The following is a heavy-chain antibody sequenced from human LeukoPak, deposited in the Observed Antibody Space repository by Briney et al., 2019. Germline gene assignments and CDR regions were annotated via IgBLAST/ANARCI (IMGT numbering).Heavy chain of an antibody. J-gene: IGHJ6*02. CDR2: INPSGGST. V-gene: IGHV1-46*01. Sequence: ASVKVSCKASGYTFTSYYMHWVRQAPGQGLEWMGIINPSGGSTSYAQKFQGRVTTTRDTSTSTVYMELSSLRSEDTAVYYCARDASFIAAASYGMDVWGQGTTVTVSS. CDR1: GYTFTSYY. CDR3: ARDASFIAAASYGMDV. D-gene: IGHD6-13*01.